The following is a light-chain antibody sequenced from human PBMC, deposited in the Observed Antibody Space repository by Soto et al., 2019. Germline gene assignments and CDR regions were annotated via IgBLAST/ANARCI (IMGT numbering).Light chain of an antibody. CDR1: QSLVHSDGSTY. Sequence: DIVLTQTPLSSPVTLGQPASISCRSSQSLVHSDGSTYLTWHHQRPGQPPRLLIYNTSNRFSGVPDRFSGSGAGTDFTLKISRVEAEDVGVYYCLQITQFPWTFGQGTRVEIK. V-gene: IGKV2-24*01. J-gene: IGKJ1*01. CDR2: NTS. CDR3: LQITQFPWT.